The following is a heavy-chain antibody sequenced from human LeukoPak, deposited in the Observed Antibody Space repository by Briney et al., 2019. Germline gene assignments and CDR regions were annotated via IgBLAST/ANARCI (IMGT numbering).Heavy chain of an antibody. V-gene: IGHV4-39*07. J-gene: IGHJ5*02. CDR2: IYYSGST. CDR1: GGSISNGDYY. D-gene: IGHD2-2*03. Sequence: SETLSLTCTVSGGSISNGDYYWGWIRQPPGKGLEWIGSIYYSGSTYYNPSLKSRVTISVDTSKNQFSLKLSSVTAADTAVYYCARAGGYCSSTSCLNWFDPWGQGTLVTVSS. CDR3: ARAGGYCSSTSCLNWFDP.